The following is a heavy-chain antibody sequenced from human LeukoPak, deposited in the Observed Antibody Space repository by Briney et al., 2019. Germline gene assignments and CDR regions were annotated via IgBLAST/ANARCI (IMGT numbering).Heavy chain of an antibody. CDR2: IKSKTDGGTT. CDR3: TTDRRDGWLYYIDY. Sequence: GGSLRLSCAASGFTFSNAWMSWVRQAPGKGLEWVGRIKSKTDGGTTDYAAPVKGRFTISRDDAKNTLYLQLNSLKTEDTAVYYFTTDRRDGWLYYIDYWGQGTLVTVSS. J-gene: IGHJ4*02. CDR1: GFTFSNAW. V-gene: IGHV3-15*01. D-gene: IGHD5-24*01.